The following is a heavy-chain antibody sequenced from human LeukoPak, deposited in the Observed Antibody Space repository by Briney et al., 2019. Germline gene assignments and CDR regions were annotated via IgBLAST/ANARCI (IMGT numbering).Heavy chain of an antibody. V-gene: IGHV4-59*11. CDR1: GVSIGSHY. CDR3: ARDAY. CDR2: VYNSGTT. J-gene: IGHJ4*02. Sequence: PSETLSLTCTVSGVSIGSHYWSWIRQSPGKGLEWIGCVYNSGTTVYNPSLTGRVTISVDTSKNRYSLNLRSVTAADAADYYCARDAYWGQGILVTVSS.